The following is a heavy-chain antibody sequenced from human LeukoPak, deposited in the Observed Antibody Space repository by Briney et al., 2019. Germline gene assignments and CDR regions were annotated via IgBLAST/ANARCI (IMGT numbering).Heavy chain of an antibody. CDR1: GFTFSSYW. J-gene: IGHJ4*02. Sequence: GGSLRLSCVASGFTFSSYWMNWVRQAPGKGLEWVSSISSSSSYIYYADSVKGRSTISRDNAKNSLYLQMKSLRAEDTAVYYCARDHPGRYCSGGSCPHFDYWGQGTLVTVSS. CDR2: ISSSSSYI. D-gene: IGHD2-15*01. V-gene: IGHV3-21*01. CDR3: ARDHPGRYCSGGSCPHFDY.